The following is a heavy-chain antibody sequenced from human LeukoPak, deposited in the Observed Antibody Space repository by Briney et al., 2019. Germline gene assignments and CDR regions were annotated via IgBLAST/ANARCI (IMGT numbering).Heavy chain of an antibody. V-gene: IGHV1-69*05. CDR3: ARESTIPDAFDI. CDR1: GGTLSSYA. CDR2: IIPIFGTA. D-gene: IGHD2-21*01. Sequence: ASVKVSCKASGGTLSSYAISWVRQAPGQGLEWMGGIIPIFGTANYAQKFQGRVTITTDESTSTAYMELSSLRSEDTAVYYCARESTIPDAFDIWGQGTMVTVSS. J-gene: IGHJ3*02.